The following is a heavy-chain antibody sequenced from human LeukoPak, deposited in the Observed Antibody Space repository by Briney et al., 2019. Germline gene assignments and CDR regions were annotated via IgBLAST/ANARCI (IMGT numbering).Heavy chain of an antibody. CDR2: IYYSGST. CDR1: GGSISSYC. Sequence: PSETLSLTCTVSGGSISSYCWSWIRQPPGKGLEWIGYIYYSGSTNYNPSLKSRVTISVDASKNQFSLKLSSVTAADTAVYYCARGIKLHMNVWGQGTTVTVSS. CDR3: ARGIKLHMNV. D-gene: IGHD5-18*01. J-gene: IGHJ6*02. V-gene: IGHV4-59*01.